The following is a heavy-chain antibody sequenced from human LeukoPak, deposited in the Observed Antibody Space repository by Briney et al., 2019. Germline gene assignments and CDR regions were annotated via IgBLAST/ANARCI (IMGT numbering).Heavy chain of an antibody. CDR3: ARSFLVVCYFDY. CDR2: IYYSGST. D-gene: IGHD3-22*01. CDR1: GGSISSSSYY. V-gene: IGHV4-39*01. Sequence: SETLSLTCTVSGGSISSSSYYWGWIRQPSGKGLEWIGSIYYSGSTYYNPSLKSRVTISVDTSKNQFSLKLSSVTAADTAVYYCARSFLVVCYFDYWGQGTLVTVSS. J-gene: IGHJ4*02.